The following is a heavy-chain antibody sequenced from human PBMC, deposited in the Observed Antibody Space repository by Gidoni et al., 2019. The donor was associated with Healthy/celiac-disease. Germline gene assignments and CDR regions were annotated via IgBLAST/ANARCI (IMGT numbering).Heavy chain of an antibody. Sequence: EVQLVESGGGLVQPGRSLRLSCAASGFTFDDYAMHWVRQAPGKGLEWVSGISWNSGSIGYADSVKGRFTISRDNAKNSLYLQMNSLRAEDTALYYCAKDIGYSSGWYAFDIWGQGTMVTVSS. CDR1: GFTFDDYA. D-gene: IGHD6-19*01. V-gene: IGHV3-9*01. CDR3: AKDIGYSSGWYAFDI. J-gene: IGHJ3*02. CDR2: ISWNSGSI.